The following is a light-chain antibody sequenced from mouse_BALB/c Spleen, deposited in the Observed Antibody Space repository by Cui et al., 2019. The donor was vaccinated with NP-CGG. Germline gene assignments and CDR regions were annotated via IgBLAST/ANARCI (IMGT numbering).Light chain of an antibody. Sequence: QAVVTQDYALTPSPGETVTLTGRTSTGAGTNSNYANWVQEKPDQLFTGLIGGTNNRAPGVPARFSGSLIGDKAALTITGAQTEDEAIYFCALWYSNHWVFGGGTKLTVL. CDR1: TGAGTNSNY. CDR3: ALWYSNHWV. V-gene: IGLV1*01. J-gene: IGLJ1*01. CDR2: GTN.